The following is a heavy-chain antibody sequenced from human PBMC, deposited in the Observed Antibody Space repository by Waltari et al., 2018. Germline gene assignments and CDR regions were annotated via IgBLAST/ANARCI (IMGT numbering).Heavy chain of an antibody. CDR1: GFTFSDYG. D-gene: IGHD3-16*01. Sequence: QIQLVESGGGVVQPGGSLRLSCVASGFTFSDYGIHWVRQAPGKGLELVAYMGSDGSSKFYAESLNGRFTISRDDSKSTLYLQRNSLSAEETAVYYCARISGFYYDRGSLTFLHWGRGTLLTVSS. J-gene: IGHJ4*02. CDR3: ARISGFYYDRGSLTFLH. V-gene: IGHV3-30*02. CDR2: MGSDGSSK.